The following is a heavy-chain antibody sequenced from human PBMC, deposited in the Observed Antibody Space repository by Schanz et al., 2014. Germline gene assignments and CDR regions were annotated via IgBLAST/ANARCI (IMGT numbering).Heavy chain of an antibody. V-gene: IGHV3-48*01. D-gene: IGHD5-12*01. CDR1: GFSFSSYS. CDR2: IDGKSTTV. Sequence: EADLVESGGGLIQRGESLRLSCSASGFSFSSYSMNWVRQAPGKGLEWVSYIDGKSTTVYYADSVKGRFTVSRDNARNSLYLHMNTLGAEDTAVYYCASPSGYSDYGTYFDFWGQGTLVTVSS. CDR3: ASPSGYSDYGTYFDF. J-gene: IGHJ4*02.